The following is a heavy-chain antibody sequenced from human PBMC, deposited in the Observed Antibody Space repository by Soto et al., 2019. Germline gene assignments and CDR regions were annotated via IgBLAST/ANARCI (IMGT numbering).Heavy chain of an antibody. CDR2: IYYSGST. D-gene: IGHD2-2*01. CDR3: ARQYLGYCISTSCYAGDAFDI. V-gene: IGHV4-39*01. J-gene: IGHJ3*02. CDR1: GGSISSSSYY. Sequence: QLQLQESGPGLVKPSETLSLTCTVSGGSISSSSYYWGWIRQPPGKGLEWIGSIYYSGSTYYNPSLKSRVTISVDTSKNQFSLKLSSVTAADTAVYYCARQYLGYCISTSCYAGDAFDIWGQGTMVTVSS.